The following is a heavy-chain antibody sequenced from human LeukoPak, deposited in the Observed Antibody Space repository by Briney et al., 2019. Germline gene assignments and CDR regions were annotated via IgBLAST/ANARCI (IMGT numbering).Heavy chain of an antibody. J-gene: IGHJ4*02. V-gene: IGHV3-33*01. CDR3: ARDVNWNYDSSGYPGY. CDR1: GFTFSSYG. CDR2: IWYDGSNK. Sequence: GGSLRLSCAASGFTFSSYGMHWVRQAPGKGLEWVAVIWYDGSNKYYADSVKGRFTISRDNSKNTLYLQMNSLRAEDTGVYYCARDVNWNYDSSGYPGYWGQGTLVTVSS. D-gene: IGHD3-22*01.